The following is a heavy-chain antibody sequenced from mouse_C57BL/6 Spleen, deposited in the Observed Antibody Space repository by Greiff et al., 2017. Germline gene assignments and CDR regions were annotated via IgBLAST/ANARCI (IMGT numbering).Heavy chain of an antibody. CDR1: GYTFTDYY. CDR3: ARNLGYYEDY. CDR2: INPNNGGT. D-gene: IGHD2-3*01. J-gene: IGHJ2*01. Sequence: EVQLQQSGPELVKPGASVKISCKASGYTFTDYYMNWVKQSHGKSLEWIGDINPNNGGTSYNQKFKGKATLTVDKSSSTAYMELRSLTSEDSAVYYCARNLGYYEDYWGQGTTRTVSS. V-gene: IGHV1-26*01.